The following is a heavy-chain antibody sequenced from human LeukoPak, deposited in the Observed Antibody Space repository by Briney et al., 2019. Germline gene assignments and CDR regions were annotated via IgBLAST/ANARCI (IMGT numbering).Heavy chain of an antibody. CDR2: IYYSGST. CDR3: ARCPNIVVVPAAAVGAWFDP. CDR1: GGSISSSSDY. D-gene: IGHD2-2*01. Sequence: SETLSLTCTVSGGSISSSSDYWGWIRQPPGKGLEWIGSIYYSGSTYYNPSLKSRVTISVDTSKNQFSLKLSSVTAADTAVYYCARCPNIVVVPAAAVGAWFDPWGQGTLGTVSS. V-gene: IGHV4-39*07. J-gene: IGHJ5*02.